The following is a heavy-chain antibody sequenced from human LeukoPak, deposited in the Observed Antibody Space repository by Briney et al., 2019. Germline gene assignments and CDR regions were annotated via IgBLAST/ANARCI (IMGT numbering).Heavy chain of an antibody. Sequence: PGRSLRLSCAASGFTFSSYGMHWVRQAPGKGLEWVAVISYDGSNKYYADSVKGRFTISRDNSKNTLYLQMNSLRAEDTAVYYCAKPPVVTPGAFDIWGQGTMATVSS. D-gene: IGHD4-23*01. CDR2: ISYDGSNK. V-gene: IGHV3-30*18. CDR3: AKPPVVTPGAFDI. CDR1: GFTFSSYG. J-gene: IGHJ3*02.